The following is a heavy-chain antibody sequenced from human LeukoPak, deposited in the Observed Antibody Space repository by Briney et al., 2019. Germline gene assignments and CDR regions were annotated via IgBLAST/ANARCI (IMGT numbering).Heavy chain of an antibody. Sequence: ASVQVSCKASGYTFTGYYMYWVRQAPGQGLEWMGWINPNSGGTSYAQKFQGRVTMTRDTSIPTAYMELSSLRSDDTAVYFCARAPAPEGTDYWGEGTLVTVSS. CDR3: ARAPAPEGTDY. D-gene: IGHD1-1*01. CDR1: GYTFTGYY. CDR2: INPNSGGT. V-gene: IGHV1-2*02. J-gene: IGHJ4*02.